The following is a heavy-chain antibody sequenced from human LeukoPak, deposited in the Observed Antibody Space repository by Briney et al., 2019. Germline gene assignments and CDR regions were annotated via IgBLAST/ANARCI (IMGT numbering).Heavy chain of an antibody. V-gene: IGHV3-30-3*01. D-gene: IGHD3-3*01. CDR2: ISYDGSNK. CDR1: GFTFSSYA. J-gene: IGHJ4*02. CDR3: ARDLGPYYDFWSGYFGSAFDY. Sequence: PGGSLRLSCAASGFTFSSYAMHWARQAPGKGLEWVAVISYDGSNKYYADSVKGRFTISRDNSKNTLYLQMNSLRAEDTAVYYCARDLGPYYDFWSGYFGSAFDYWGQGTLVTVSS.